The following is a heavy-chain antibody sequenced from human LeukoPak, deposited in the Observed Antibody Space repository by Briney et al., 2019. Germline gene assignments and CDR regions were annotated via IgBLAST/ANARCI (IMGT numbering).Heavy chain of an antibody. V-gene: IGHV3-21*01. CDR1: GFTFSSYS. D-gene: IGHD6-13*01. CDR2: ISSSSSYK. CDR3: ARGDSSSWYSHWYFDL. J-gene: IGHJ2*01. Sequence: PGGSLRLSCAASGFTFSSYSMNWVRQAPGKGLEWVSSISSSSSYKYYADSVKGRFTISRDNAKNSLYLQMNSLRAEDTAVYYCARGDSSSWYSHWYFDLWGRGTLVPVSS.